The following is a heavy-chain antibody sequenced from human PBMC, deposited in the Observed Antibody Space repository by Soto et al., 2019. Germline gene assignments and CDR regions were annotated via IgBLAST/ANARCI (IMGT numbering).Heavy chain of an antibody. Sequence: SETLSLTCAVYGGSFSGYYWSWIRQPPGKGLEWIGEINHSGSTNYNPSLKSRVTISVDTSKNQFSLKLSSVTAADTAVYYCARGLYVYGSDNSYYYIDV. CDR2: INHSGST. CDR1: GGSFSGYY. J-gene: IGHJ6*03. D-gene: IGHD2-15*01. V-gene: IGHV4-34*01. CDR3: ARGLYVYGSDNSYYYIDV.